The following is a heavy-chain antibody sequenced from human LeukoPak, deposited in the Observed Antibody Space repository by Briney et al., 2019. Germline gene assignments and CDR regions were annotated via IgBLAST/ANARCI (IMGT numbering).Heavy chain of an antibody. Sequence: GASVKVSCKASGYTFTSYDINWVRQATGQGLEWMGGMNPNSGNTGYAQKFQGRVTMTRNTSISTAYMELSSLRSEDTAVYYCARGPRRVVQMGPYYFDYSGLGTLVTVSS. CDR3: ARGPRRVVQMGPYYFDY. CDR1: GYTFTSYD. V-gene: IGHV1-8*01. J-gene: IGHJ4*02. CDR2: MNPNSGNT. D-gene: IGHD2-2*01.